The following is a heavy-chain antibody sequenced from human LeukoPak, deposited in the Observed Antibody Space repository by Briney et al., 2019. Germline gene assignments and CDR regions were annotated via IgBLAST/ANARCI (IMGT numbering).Heavy chain of an antibody. CDR1: GYTLTELS. J-gene: IGHJ6*03. CDR2: FDPEDGET. Sequence: ASVKVSCKVSGYTLTELSMHWVRQAPGKGLEWVGGFDPEDGETIYAQKFQGRVTMTEDTSTDTAYMELSSLRSEDTAVYYCARGQGYCSSTSCSTTYGPYYYYYMDVWGKGTTVTVSS. D-gene: IGHD2-2*02. V-gene: IGHV1-24*01. CDR3: ARGQGYCSSTSCSTTYGPYYYYYMDV.